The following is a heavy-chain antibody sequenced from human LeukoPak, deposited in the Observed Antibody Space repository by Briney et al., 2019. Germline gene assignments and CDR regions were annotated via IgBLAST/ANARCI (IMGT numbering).Heavy chain of an antibody. V-gene: IGHV3-30*02. CDR1: GFTFSTYG. D-gene: IGHD4-17*01. CDR3: AKEIWPTVTTPGHTHFDY. CDR2: IRYDGRNE. Sequence: GGSLRLSCAASGFTFSTYGMHWVRQAPGKGLEWVAFIRYDGRNEYYADSVKGRFTISGDNSKNTLCLQMNSLRAEDTAVYYCAKEIWPTVTTPGHTHFDYWGQGTLVTVSS. J-gene: IGHJ4*02.